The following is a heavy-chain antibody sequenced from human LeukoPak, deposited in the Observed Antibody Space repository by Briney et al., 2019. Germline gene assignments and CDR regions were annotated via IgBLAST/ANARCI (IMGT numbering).Heavy chain of an antibody. CDR1: GGSISSHY. CDR2: IYYSGST. Sequence: SETLSLTCTVSGGSISSHYWSWIRQPPGKGLEWIGYIYYSGSTNYNPSLKSRVTISVDTSKNQFSLKLSSVTAADTAVYYCARGAAAAGMNYYYYYYMDVWGKGTTVTVSS. D-gene: IGHD6-13*01. CDR3: ARGAAAAGMNYYYYYYMDV. J-gene: IGHJ6*03. V-gene: IGHV4-59*11.